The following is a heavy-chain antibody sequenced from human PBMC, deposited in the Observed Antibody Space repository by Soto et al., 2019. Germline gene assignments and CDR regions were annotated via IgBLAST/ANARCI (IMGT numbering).Heavy chain of an antibody. CDR2: IKSDAYGGAI. CDR1: GFTFSNAW. Sequence: EVQLVESGGGLVKPGGSLRLSCAGSGFTFSNAWMSWVRRAPGKGLEWVGRIKSDAYGGAIDYAAPGKVRFTIPRDDSKNTLFLQMNNLRAEDTAVYSCTTTKGRLEPPTHDFWGQGTPVIVSS. D-gene: IGHD2-8*01. CDR3: TTTKGRLEPPTHDF. J-gene: IGHJ4*02. V-gene: IGHV3-15*01.